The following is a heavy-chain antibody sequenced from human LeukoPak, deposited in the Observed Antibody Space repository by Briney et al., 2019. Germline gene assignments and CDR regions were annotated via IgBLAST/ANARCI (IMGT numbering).Heavy chain of an antibody. CDR1: GYTFTGYY. CDR2: INPNSGGT. CDR3: AREQEADTYYSSPDAFDI. V-gene: IGHV1-2*02. Sequence: ASVQVSCKASGYTFTGYYMHWLRQAPGQGLEWMGWINPNSGGTNYAQKFQGRVTMTRDTSISSAYMELSRLRSVDTAVYFSAREQEADTYYSSPDAFDIWGQGTMVTVSS. J-gene: IGHJ3*02. D-gene: IGHD6-13*01.